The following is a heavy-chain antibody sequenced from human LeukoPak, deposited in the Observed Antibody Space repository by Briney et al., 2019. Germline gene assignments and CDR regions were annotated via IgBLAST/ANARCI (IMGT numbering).Heavy chain of an antibody. CDR1: GGSISSSSYY. Sequence: PSETLSLTCTVSGGSISSSSYYWGWIRQPPGKGLEWIGSIYYSGSTYYNPSLKSRVTISVDTSKNQFSLKLSSVTAADTAVYYCARHHEYYDYVWGSYHLGTTFDYWGQGTPVTVSS. CDR3: ARHHEYYDYVWGSYHLGTTFDY. J-gene: IGHJ4*02. CDR2: IYYSGST. V-gene: IGHV4-39*01. D-gene: IGHD3-16*02.